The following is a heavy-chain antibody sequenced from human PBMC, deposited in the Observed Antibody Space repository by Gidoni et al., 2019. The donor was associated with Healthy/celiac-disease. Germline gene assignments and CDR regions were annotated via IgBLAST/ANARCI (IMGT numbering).Heavy chain of an antibody. Sequence: EVQLLESGGGLVQPGGSLRLPCSASGFTFSSYAMRWVSQAPGKGLEWVSAISGSGGSTYYADSVKGRFTISRDNSKNTLYLQMNSLRAEDTAVYYCAKDGCTNGVCYSYYYGMDVWGQGTTVTVSS. V-gene: IGHV3-23*01. D-gene: IGHD2-8*01. CDR1: GFTFSSYA. CDR3: AKDGCTNGVCYSYYYGMDV. J-gene: IGHJ6*02. CDR2: ISGSGGST.